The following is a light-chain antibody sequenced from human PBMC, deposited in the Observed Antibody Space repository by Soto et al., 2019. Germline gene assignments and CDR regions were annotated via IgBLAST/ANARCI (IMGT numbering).Light chain of an antibody. V-gene: IGKV1-33*01. Sequence: DIQLTQSPSSLSASVGDSVTISCQANQDIRNYLNWYQQKPGKAPKLLIYDASNLEKGVPSRFRGSGSGTDFTFTIXXXXPEDLATYYCQQYDXXLTFGGGTKVGI. CDR2: DAS. J-gene: IGKJ4*01. CDR1: QDIRNY. CDR3: QQYDXXLT.